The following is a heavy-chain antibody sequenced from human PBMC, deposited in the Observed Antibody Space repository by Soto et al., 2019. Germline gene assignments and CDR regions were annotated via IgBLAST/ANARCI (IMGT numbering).Heavy chain of an antibody. CDR1: GFTFSSYG. Sequence: GGSLRLSCAASGFTFSSYGMHWVRQAPGKGLEWVAVITYDGSNKYYADSVKGRFTISRDNSKNSLYLQMNSLRAEDTVVYYCAKSTENFNIVLPGPWGQGTLVTVSS. CDR2: ITYDGSNK. V-gene: IGHV3-30*18. CDR3: AKSTENFNIVLPGP. J-gene: IGHJ5*02. D-gene: IGHD2-8*01.